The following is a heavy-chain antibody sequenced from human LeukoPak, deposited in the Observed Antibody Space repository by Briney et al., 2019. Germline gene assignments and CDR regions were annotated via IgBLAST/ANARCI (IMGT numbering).Heavy chain of an antibody. CDR2: MNPNSGNT. D-gene: IGHD2-15*01. Sequence: ASVKVSCKGSGYTFSDYDIHWVRQATGQGLEWMGWMNPNSGNTVYAQIFEGRVTMTRDTSISTAYMELSRLRSDDTAVYYCARDLSDRYCSGGSCAAWGQGTLVTVSS. V-gene: IGHV1-8*01. CDR3: ARDLSDRYCSGGSCAA. J-gene: IGHJ5*02. CDR1: GYTFSDYD.